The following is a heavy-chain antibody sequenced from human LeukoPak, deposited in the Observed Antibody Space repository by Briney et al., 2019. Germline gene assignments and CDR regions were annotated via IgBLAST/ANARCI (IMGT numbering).Heavy chain of an antibody. CDR2: INPSGGST. D-gene: IGHD6-19*01. V-gene: IGHV1-46*01. Sequence: ASVKVSCKASGYTFTTYYIHWVRQAPGQGLEWMGIINPSGGSTSYAQKFQGRVTMSRDTSTSTVYMELSSLRSEDTAVYYCARVPSPSSGWKGAWFDPWGQGTLVTVSS. CDR1: GYTFTTYY. CDR3: ARVPSPSSGWKGAWFDP. J-gene: IGHJ5*02.